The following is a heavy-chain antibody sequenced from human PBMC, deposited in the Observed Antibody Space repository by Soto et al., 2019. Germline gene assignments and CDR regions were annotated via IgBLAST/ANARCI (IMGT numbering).Heavy chain of an antibody. Sequence: SETLSLTCTVSGGSISSSSYYWGWIRQPPGKGLEWIGSIYYSGSTYYNPSLKSRVTISVDTSKNQFSLKLSSVTAADTAVYYCASGTPQTYYYDSSGYYYYWGQGTLVTVSS. V-gene: IGHV4-39*01. J-gene: IGHJ4*02. CDR2: IYYSGST. CDR3: ASGTPQTYYYDSSGYYYY. D-gene: IGHD3-22*01. CDR1: GGSISSSSYY.